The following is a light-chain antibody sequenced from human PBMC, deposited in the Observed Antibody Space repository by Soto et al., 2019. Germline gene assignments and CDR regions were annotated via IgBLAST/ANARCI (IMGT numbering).Light chain of an antibody. CDR1: QSLLHSNGNNY. V-gene: IGKV2-28*01. J-gene: IGKJ2*01. Sequence: DIVMTQSPLSLPVTPGEPASISCRSSQSLLHSNGNNYFHWYLQKPGQSPELLIYLGCNRASGVPDRFSGSGAGTDFTLKISRVEAEDVGVYYCMQALKQPTTFGQGTKLEIK. CDR3: MQALKQPTT. CDR2: LGC.